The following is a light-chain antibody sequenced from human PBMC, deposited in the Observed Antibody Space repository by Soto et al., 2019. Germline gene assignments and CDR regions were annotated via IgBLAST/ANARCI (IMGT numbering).Light chain of an antibody. CDR1: SSDVGGYNY. CDR2: EVN. Sequence: QSVLTQPASVSGSPGQSTTISCTGASSDVGGYNYVSWYQQHPGKAPKLMIYEVNFRPSGVSNRFSGSKYANTASLTISGLHAEDEADYYCSSYTTLNTLIFGGGTKLTVL. CDR3: SSYTTLNTLI. V-gene: IGLV2-14*01. J-gene: IGLJ2*01.